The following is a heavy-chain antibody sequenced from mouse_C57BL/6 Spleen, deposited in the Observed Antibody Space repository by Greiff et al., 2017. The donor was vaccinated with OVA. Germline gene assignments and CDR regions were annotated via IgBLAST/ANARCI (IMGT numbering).Heavy chain of an antibody. Sequence: QVQLQQPGAELVKPGASVKLSCKASGYTFTSYWMQWVKQRPGQGLEWIGEIDPSDSYTNYNQKFKGKATLTVDTSSSTAYMQLSSLTSEDSAVYYCARRRTEKYFDVWGTGTTVTVSS. J-gene: IGHJ1*03. CDR2: IDPSDSYT. CDR3: ARRRTEKYFDV. V-gene: IGHV1-50*01. CDR1: GYTFTSYW.